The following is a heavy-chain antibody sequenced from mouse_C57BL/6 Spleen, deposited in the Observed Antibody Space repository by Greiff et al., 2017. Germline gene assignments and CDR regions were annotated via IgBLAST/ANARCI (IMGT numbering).Heavy chain of an antibody. CDR2: ISSGGSYT. Sequence: DVMLVESGGDLVKPGGSLKLSCAASGFTFSSYGMSWVRQTPDKRLEWVATISSGGSYTYYPDSVKGRFTISRDNAKNTLYLQMSSLKSEDTAMYYCASTGRGYFDVWGTGTTVTVSS. V-gene: IGHV5-6*02. CDR3: ASTGRGYFDV. CDR1: GFTFSSYG. D-gene: IGHD4-1*02. J-gene: IGHJ1*03.